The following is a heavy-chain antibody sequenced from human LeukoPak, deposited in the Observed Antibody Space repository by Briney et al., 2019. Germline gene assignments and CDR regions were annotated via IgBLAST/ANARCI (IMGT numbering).Heavy chain of an antibody. CDR1: GGSISSSTYY. CDR3: AREVEMARQFDS. D-gene: IGHD5-24*01. CDR2: IYHSGNT. Sequence: PSETLSLTCTVSGGSISSSTYYWGWVRQPPGKGPEWIGSIYHSGNTYYNASLNSRVTMSLDTSKNQLSLKLSSVTAADTAVYYCAREVEMARQFDSWGQGTLVTVSS. V-gene: IGHV4-39*07. J-gene: IGHJ4*02.